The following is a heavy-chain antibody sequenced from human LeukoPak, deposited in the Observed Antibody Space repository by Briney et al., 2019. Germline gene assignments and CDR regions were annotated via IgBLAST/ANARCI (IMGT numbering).Heavy chain of an antibody. J-gene: IGHJ4*02. Sequence: GGSLRLSCAASGFTLSSNYMSWVRQAPGKGLEWVSFIYSGGSTYCADSVKGRFTISRHNSKNTLYLQVNSLRAEDTAVYYCARANIAAAGQDRGFDYWGQGTLVTVSS. V-gene: IGHV3-53*04. CDR2: IYSGGST. CDR1: GFTLSSNY. CDR3: ARANIAAAGQDRGFDY. D-gene: IGHD6-13*01.